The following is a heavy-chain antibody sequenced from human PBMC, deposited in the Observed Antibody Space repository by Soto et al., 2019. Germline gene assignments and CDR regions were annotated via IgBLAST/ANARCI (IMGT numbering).Heavy chain of an antibody. CDR3: ARVGYDFWSGYYLNPTDGPYYYYMDV. CDR1: GVTFSSYW. Sequence: PGGSLRLSCAASGVTFSSYWMHWVRQAPGKGLVWVSRINSDGSSTSYADSVKGRFTISRDNAKNTLYLQMNSLRAEDTAVYYCARVGYDFWSGYYLNPTDGPYYYYMDVWGKGTTVTVSS. J-gene: IGHJ6*03. D-gene: IGHD3-3*01. CDR2: INSDGSST. V-gene: IGHV3-74*01.